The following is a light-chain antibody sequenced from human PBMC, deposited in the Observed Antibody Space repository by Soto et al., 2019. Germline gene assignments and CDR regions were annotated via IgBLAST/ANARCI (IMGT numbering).Light chain of an antibody. Sequence: QSVLTQPPSVSGAPGQRVTISCTGSSSNIGAVFDVHWYQQLRGTAPKLLIYGNTNRPSGVPDRFSGSKSGTSASLAITGLQAEDEADYYCQSYDSSLSGSVFVGGTKLTVL. CDR3: QSYDSSLSGSV. V-gene: IGLV1-40*01. CDR1: SSNIGAVFD. CDR2: GNT. J-gene: IGLJ2*01.